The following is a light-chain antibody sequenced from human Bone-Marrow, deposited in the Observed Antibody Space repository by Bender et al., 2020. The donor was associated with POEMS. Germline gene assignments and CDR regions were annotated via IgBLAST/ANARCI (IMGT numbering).Light chain of an antibody. J-gene: IGLJ3*02. CDR2: SNY. CDR1: VSNFGGNN. CDR3: SSWDDSLSGWV. Sequence: QSVLTQPPSASGPPGQSVIISCSGTVSNFGGNNVNWYQHLPGTAPRLVVYSNYQRPSGVPARFSGSKSGTSASLAISAIQSEDEGDYYCSSWDDSLSGWVFGGGTKLTVL. V-gene: IGLV1-44*01.